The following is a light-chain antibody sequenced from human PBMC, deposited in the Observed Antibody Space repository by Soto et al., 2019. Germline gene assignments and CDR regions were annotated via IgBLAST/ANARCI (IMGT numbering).Light chain of an antibody. CDR2: DAS. V-gene: IGKV3-15*01. J-gene: IGKJ1*01. Sequence: EVVLTQSPATLSLYPGERATLSCRASQIVSDNYLAWYQQKPGQAPRLVIHDASTRATGIPARFSGSGSGTEFILTISSVESEDFAIYYCQQHNDWPTFGQGTKV. CDR1: QIVSDN. CDR3: QQHNDWPT.